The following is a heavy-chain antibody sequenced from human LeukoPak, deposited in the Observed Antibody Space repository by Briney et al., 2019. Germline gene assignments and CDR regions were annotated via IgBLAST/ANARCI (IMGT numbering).Heavy chain of an antibody. D-gene: IGHD3-9*01. CDR1: GFTFSNYE. Sequence: PGGSLRLSCAASGFTFSNYEMNWVRQAPGKGLQWVSLISSSGSTIYYADSVKGRFTISRDNAKNSLFLQMNSLRAEDTAVYYCAGGLRYFDWLLPNFEFWDQGTLVTVSS. V-gene: IGHV3-48*03. J-gene: IGHJ4*02. CDR3: AGGLRYFDWLLPNFEF. CDR2: ISSSGSTI.